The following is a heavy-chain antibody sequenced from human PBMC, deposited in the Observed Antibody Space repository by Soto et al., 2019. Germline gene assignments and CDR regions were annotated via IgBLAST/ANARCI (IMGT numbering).Heavy chain of an antibody. CDR2: ISPDNGNT. CDR1: GYRFISYG. Sequence: QVQLVQSGSEVKKPGASVKVSCKASGYRFISYGLSWVRQAPGQGLEWMGWISPDNGNTNYAQKLQGXVTMTTETXXXXXXXXXXXXXXDDTAIYWCAREGSGGGGMDVWGQGTTVTVSS. D-gene: IGHD1-26*01. CDR3: AREGSGGGGMDV. V-gene: IGHV1-18*01. J-gene: IGHJ6*02.